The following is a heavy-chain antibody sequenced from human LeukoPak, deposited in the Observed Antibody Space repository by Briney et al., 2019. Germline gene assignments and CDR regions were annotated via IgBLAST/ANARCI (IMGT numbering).Heavy chain of an antibody. J-gene: IGHJ3*02. D-gene: IGHD3-22*01. CDR1: GGSISSGGYY. V-gene: IGHV4-61*08. CDR2: IYYSGSS. CDR3: ARGGHYYDSSGYYNAFDI. Sequence: SETLSLTCTVSGGSISSGGYYWSWIRQPPGKGLEWIGYIYYSGSSNYNPSLKSRITISVDTSKNQFSLKLTSVTAADTAVYYCARGGHYYDSSGYYNAFDIWGQGTMVTVSS.